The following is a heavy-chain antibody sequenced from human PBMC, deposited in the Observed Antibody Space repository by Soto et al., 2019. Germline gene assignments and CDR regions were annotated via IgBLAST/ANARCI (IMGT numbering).Heavy chain of an antibody. CDR2: IYWDDDK. J-gene: IGHJ5*02. D-gene: IGHD3-3*01. Sequence: SGPTLVNPTQTLTLTCTFSGFSLSTSGVGVGWIRQPPGKALEWLALIYWDDDKRYSPSLKSRLTITKDTSKNQVVLTMTNMDPVDTATYYCAHMYYDFWSGSPYNWFDPWGQGTLVTVS. CDR1: GFSLSTSGVG. CDR3: AHMYYDFWSGSPYNWFDP. V-gene: IGHV2-5*02.